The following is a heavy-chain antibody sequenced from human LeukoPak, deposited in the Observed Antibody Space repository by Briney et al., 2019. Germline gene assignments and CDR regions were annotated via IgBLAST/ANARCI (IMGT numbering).Heavy chain of an antibody. V-gene: IGHV3-21*01. Sequence: GGSLRLSCAASGFTFSSYSMNWVRQAPGKGLEWVSSISSSSSYIYYADSVKGRFTISRDNAKNSLYLQMNSLGAEDTAVYYCARFGSGSYYFDYWGQGTLVTVSS. CDR1: GFTFSSYS. CDR2: ISSSSSYI. D-gene: IGHD3-10*01. CDR3: ARFGSGSYYFDY. J-gene: IGHJ4*02.